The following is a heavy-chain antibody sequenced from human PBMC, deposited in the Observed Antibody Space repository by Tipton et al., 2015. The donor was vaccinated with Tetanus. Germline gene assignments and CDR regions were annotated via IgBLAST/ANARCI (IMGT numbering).Heavy chain of an antibody. Sequence: GSLRLSCAASGFTFKSYTMNWVRQAPGNGLEWVAAISGSRLTPYYADSVKGRFTISRDNAKNSLSLEMNSLRADDTAVYYCARDHRPTNRGSESYYYYGLDVWGQGTTVTVSS. CDR3: ARDHRPTNRGSESYYYYGLDV. CDR2: ISGSRLTP. CDR1: GFTFKSYT. V-gene: IGHV3-21*06. D-gene: IGHD3-10*01. J-gene: IGHJ6*02.